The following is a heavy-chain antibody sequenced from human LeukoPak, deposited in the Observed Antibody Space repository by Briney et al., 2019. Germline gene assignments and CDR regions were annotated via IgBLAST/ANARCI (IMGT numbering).Heavy chain of an antibody. V-gene: IGHV3-23*01. D-gene: IGHD3-10*01. CDR1: GFTFSSYA. Sequence: GGSLRLSCAASGFTFSSYAMSWVRQAPGKGLEWVSAISGSGGSTYYADSVKGRFTISRDNSKNTLYLQMNSLRAEDTAVYYCAKDPGLLWLGVAGSWFDPWGQGTLVTVSS. J-gene: IGHJ5*02. CDR2: ISGSGGST. CDR3: AKDPGLLWLGVAGSWFDP.